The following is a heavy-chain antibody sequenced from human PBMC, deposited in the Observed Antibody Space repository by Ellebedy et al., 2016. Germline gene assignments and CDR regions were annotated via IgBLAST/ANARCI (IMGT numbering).Heavy chain of an antibody. D-gene: IGHD1-1*01. CDR1: GYTFTGYY. J-gene: IGHJ5*02. CDR2: INPNSGGT. CDR3: ARDPGTGTTAGPHWFDP. Sequence: ASVKVSCXASGYTFTGYYMHWVRQAPGQGLEWMGWINPNSGGTNYAQKFQGRVTMTRDTSISTAYMELSRLRSDDTAVYYGARDPGTGTTAGPHWFDPWGQGTLVTVSS. V-gene: IGHV1-2*02.